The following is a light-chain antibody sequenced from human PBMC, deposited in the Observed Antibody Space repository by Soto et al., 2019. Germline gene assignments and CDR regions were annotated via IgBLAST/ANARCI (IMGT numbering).Light chain of an antibody. CDR3: QQYNKWPPVT. Sequence: EIVMTQSPATLSVSPGERATLSCRASQSISTNLAWYQQKPGQAPRLLIFGSSTRATGIPARFSGSGSGTEFTLTISSLQSEDFAVYYCQQYNKWPPVTFGQGTKVEI. V-gene: IGKV3-15*01. J-gene: IGKJ1*01. CDR2: GSS. CDR1: QSISTN.